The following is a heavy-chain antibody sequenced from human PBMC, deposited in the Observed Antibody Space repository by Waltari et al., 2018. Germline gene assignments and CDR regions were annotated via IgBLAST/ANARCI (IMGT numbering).Heavy chain of an antibody. J-gene: IGHJ4*02. Sequence: QLQLQESGPGLVKPSETLSLTCTVSGGSIRSSSYYWGWIRQPPGKGLEWIGSIYYSGSTYYNPSLKSRVTISVDTSKNQFSLKLSSVTAADTAVYYCARETRTGTTLYWGQGTLVTVSS. D-gene: IGHD1-7*01. CDR1: GGSIRSSSYY. CDR3: ARETRTGTTLY. V-gene: IGHV4-39*07. CDR2: IYYSGST.